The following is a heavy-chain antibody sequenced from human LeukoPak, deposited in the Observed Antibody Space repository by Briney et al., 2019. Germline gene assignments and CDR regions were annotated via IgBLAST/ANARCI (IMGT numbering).Heavy chain of an antibody. Sequence: GASVKVSCKASGYTFTSYDINWVRQAPGQRLEWMGWINAGNGNTKYSQKFQGRVTITRDTSASTAYMELSSLRSEDTAVYYCARDGVEMATSNHYYYYYGMDVWGRGTTVTVSS. V-gene: IGHV1-3*01. D-gene: IGHD5-24*01. CDR2: INAGNGNT. CDR3: ARDGVEMATSNHYYYYYGMDV. CDR1: GYTFTSYD. J-gene: IGHJ6*02.